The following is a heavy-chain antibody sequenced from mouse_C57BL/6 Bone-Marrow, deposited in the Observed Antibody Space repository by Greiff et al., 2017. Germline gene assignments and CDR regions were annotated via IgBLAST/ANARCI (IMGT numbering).Heavy chain of an antibody. CDR3: TTTITTVH. J-gene: IGHJ2*01. V-gene: IGHV14-4*01. CDR1: GFNIKDDY. D-gene: IGHD1-1*01. Sequence: EVMLVESGAELVRPGASVKLSCTASGFNIKDDYMHWVKQRPEQGLEWIGWIDPENGDTEYASKFQGKATITADTSSNTAYLQLSSLTSEDTAVYYCTTTITTVHWGQGTTLTVSS. CDR2: IDPENGDT.